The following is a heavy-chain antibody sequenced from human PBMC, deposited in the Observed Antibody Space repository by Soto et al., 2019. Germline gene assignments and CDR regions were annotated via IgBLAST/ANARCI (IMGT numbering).Heavy chain of an antibody. Sequence: SETLSLTCAVYGGSFSGYYWSWIRQPPGKGLEWIGEINHSGSTNYNPSLKSRVTISVDTSKNQFSLKLSSVTAADTAVYYCARGGGRSAEYFQHWGQGTLVTVSS. CDR1: GGSFSGYY. CDR2: INHSGST. V-gene: IGHV4-34*01. J-gene: IGHJ1*01. D-gene: IGHD1-26*01. CDR3: ARGGGRSAEYFQH.